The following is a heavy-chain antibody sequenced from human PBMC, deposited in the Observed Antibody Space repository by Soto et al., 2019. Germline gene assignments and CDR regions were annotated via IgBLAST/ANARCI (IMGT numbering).Heavy chain of an antibody. CDR3: ARVGSTGYEDSLAY. D-gene: IGHD1-1*01. J-gene: IGHJ4*02. Sequence: QDLLVQSGAEVRNPWVSVKVSCTASGYPFGNFGISWVRQAPGQGLEWMGWISAYRDNTYYAPNFAGRVTMTTKTATSTANVEVRGLTSDATYVYLCARVGSTGYEDSLAYWGQGTLVTVSS. CDR2: ISAYRDNT. CDR1: GYPFGNFG. V-gene: IGHV1-18*01.